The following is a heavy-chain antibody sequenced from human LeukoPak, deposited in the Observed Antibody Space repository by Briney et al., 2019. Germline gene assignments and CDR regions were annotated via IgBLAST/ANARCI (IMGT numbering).Heavy chain of an antibody. Sequence: SETLSLTCTVSGGSISSSSYYWGWIRQPPGKGLEWIGSIYYSGSTYYNPSLKSRVTISVDTSKNQFSLKLSSVTAADTAVYYCARQGRYCSGGSCYRFSLPPYWGQGTLVTVSS. V-gene: IGHV4-39*01. CDR3: ARQGRYCSGGSCYRFSLPPY. CDR1: GGSISSSSYY. CDR2: IYYSGST. J-gene: IGHJ4*02. D-gene: IGHD2-15*01.